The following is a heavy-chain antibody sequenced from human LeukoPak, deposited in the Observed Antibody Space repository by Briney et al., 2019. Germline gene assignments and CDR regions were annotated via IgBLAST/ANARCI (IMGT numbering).Heavy chain of an antibody. CDR2: ISNSGDST. CDR1: GFTFSTYA. V-gene: IGHV3-23*01. Sequence: QPRGSLRLSCAASGFTFSTYAMSWVRQAPGEGLQWVSGISNSGDSTYYLDSVKGRFTISRDNSKNTLHLQMSSLRAEDAALYYCVKDRCDRATSPEVWGQGTLVTVSS. CDR3: VKDRCDRATSPEV. J-gene: IGHJ4*02. D-gene: IGHD2-2*01.